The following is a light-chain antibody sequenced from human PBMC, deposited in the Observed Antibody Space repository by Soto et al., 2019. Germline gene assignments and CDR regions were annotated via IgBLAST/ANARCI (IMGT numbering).Light chain of an antibody. J-gene: IGLJ1*01. V-gene: IGLV1-40*01. CDR1: SSNIGTGYD. CDR2: GND. CDR3: CSYAGDNIPYV. Sequence: QSVLTQPPSVSGAPGQRITISCTGGSSNIGTGYDVHWYQHIPGAAPKLLIFGNDNRPSGVPDRFSGSKSGTSASLAITGLQAEDEADYYCCSYAGDNIPYVFGSGTKLTVL.